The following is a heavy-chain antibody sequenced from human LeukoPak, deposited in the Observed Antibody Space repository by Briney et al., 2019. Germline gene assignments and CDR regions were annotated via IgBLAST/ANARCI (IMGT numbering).Heavy chain of an antibody. CDR2: INPNSGGS. V-gene: IGHV1-2*02. Sequence: ASVKVSCKASGYTFTGYYMHWVRQAPGQRLEWMGWINPNSGGSNYAQKFQGRVTMTRDTSISTAYMELSRLRSDDTAVYYCARVEAYSGSHRPYDYWGQGTLVTVSS. D-gene: IGHD1-26*01. CDR3: ARVEAYSGSHRPYDY. CDR1: GYTFTGYY. J-gene: IGHJ4*02.